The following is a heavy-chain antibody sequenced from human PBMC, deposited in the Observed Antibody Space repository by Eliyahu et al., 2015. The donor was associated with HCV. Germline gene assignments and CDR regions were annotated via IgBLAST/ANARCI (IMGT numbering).Heavy chain of an antibody. CDR1: GFSLNXXLG. D-gene: IGHD2-15*01. J-gene: IGHJ6*03. CDR3: ARVSTELLLWNWWYYLDV. Sequence: QVTLKESGPVLVRPAETLTPTCAVSGFSLNXXLGVSWXRQPPGKALEWLAXIFANDAKSYSTSLRSRLTISKDTSRSQVVLSLTNVDPVDTGTYYCARVSTELLLWNWWYYLDVWGKGTTVTVSS. CDR2: IFANDAK. V-gene: IGHV2-26*01.